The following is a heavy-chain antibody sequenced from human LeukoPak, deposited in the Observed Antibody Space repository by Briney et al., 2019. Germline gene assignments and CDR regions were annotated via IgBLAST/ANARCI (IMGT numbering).Heavy chain of an antibody. CDR2: IPNSTADK. D-gene: IGHD5-12*01. Sequence: PGGSLRLSCAASGFTFSTYAMNWVRQAPGKGLEWVSGIPNSTADKFYAGSVKGRFTISRDNSENMLYLQIDSLRADDTAVYYCARGYSARSRNELEHWGQGTLVTVSS. J-gene: IGHJ1*01. CDR3: ARGYSARSRNELEH. CDR1: GFTFSTYA. V-gene: IGHV3-23*01.